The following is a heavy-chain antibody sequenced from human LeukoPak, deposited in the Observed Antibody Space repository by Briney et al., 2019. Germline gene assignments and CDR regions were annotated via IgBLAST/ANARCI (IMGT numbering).Heavy chain of an antibody. D-gene: IGHD1-26*01. Sequence: SETLSLTCTVSGGSISSSSYYWGWIRQPPGRGLEWIGSIYYSGSTYYNPSLKSRVTISVDTSKNQFSLKLSSVTAADTAVYYCARTTEWDPWDWGQGTLVTVSS. CDR1: GGSISSSSYY. CDR2: IYYSGST. J-gene: IGHJ4*02. CDR3: ARTTEWDPWD. V-gene: IGHV4-39*01.